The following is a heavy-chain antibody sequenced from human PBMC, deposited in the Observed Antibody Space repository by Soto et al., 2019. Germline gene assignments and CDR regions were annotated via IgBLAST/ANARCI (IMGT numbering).Heavy chain of an antibody. CDR2: INHSGST. CDR1: GGSFSGYH. CDR3: AREAFVIVAKIFRYFDY. J-gene: IGHJ4*01. Sequence: SETLSLTCAVYGGSFSGYHWSWIRQPPGKGLAWIGEINHSGSTNYNPSLKSRVTISVDTSKNQFSLKLSPVTAADTAVYYCAREAFVIVAKIFRYFDYWCHGILVTVSS. V-gene: IGHV4-34*01. D-gene: IGHD5-12*01.